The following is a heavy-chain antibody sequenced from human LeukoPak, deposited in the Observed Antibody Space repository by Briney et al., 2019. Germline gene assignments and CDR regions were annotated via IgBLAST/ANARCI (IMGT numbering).Heavy chain of an antibody. Sequence: ASVKVSCKASGYTFTSYGISWVRQAPGQGLEWMGWISAYNGNTNYAQKLQGRVTMTTDTSTSTAYMELRSLRSDDTAVYYCARAITYYELFTGYSREYYFDDWGQGILVTVSS. CDR1: GYTFTSYG. J-gene: IGHJ4*02. CDR3: ARAITYYELFTGYSREYYFDD. CDR2: ISAYNGNT. V-gene: IGHV1-18*01. D-gene: IGHD3-9*01.